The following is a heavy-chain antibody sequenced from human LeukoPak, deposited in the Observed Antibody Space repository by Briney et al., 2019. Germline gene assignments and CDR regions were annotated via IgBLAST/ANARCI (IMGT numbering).Heavy chain of an antibody. J-gene: IGHJ4*02. Sequence: GGSLRLSCAASGFTFSNYAMSWVRQAPGKGLEWVSTVSGGGITTYYPDSARGRFTISRDNSKNTLYLQMNSLRAEDTAVYYCAKGSGYFDYWGQGTLVTVSS. D-gene: IGHD1-26*01. CDR1: GFTFSNYA. CDR2: VSGGGITT. CDR3: AKGSGYFDY. V-gene: IGHV3-23*01.